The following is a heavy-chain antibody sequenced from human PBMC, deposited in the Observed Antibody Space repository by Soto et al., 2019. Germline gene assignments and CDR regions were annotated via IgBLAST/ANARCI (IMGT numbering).Heavy chain of an antibody. V-gene: IGHV1-18*04. D-gene: IGHD2-21*01. Sequence: ASPHVSCEASGYTFTSYGISWVRQAPGQGLEWMGWISAYNGNTNYARTLRDRLTLTTDTSTSTAYMELRSLTSDDTAVYYCARDVFCGGAPACPDMDVWGQGTTVTVSS. J-gene: IGHJ6*02. CDR1: GYTFTSYG. CDR3: ARDVFCGGAPACPDMDV. CDR2: ISAYNGNT.